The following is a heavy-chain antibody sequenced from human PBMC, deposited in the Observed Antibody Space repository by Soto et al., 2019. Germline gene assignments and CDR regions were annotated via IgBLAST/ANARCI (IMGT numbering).Heavy chain of an antibody. J-gene: IGHJ4*02. V-gene: IGHV3-49*04. CDR3: TRDLGRYDSSGHSSYYIDY. CDR1: GLSFGDYA. D-gene: IGHD3-22*01. CDR2: IRSKAYGGTT. Sequence: YLRLSCTASGLSFGDYAMSCVRQAPGKGLEWVGFIRSKAYGGTTEYAASVKGRFTISRDDSKSIAYLQMNSLKTEDTAVYYCTRDLGRYDSSGHSSYYIDYSGQGPLVTVS.